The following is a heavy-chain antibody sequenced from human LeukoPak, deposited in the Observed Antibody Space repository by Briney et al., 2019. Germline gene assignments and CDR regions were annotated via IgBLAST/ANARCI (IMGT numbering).Heavy chain of an antibody. D-gene: IGHD3-22*01. CDR3: ARDGVGGGYYPN. CDR1: GLTFSSYS. Sequence: GGSLRLSCAASGLTFSSYSMNWVRQAPGKGLEWVSYISSSGSTIYYADSVKGRFTISRDSAKNSLYLQMNSLRAEDTAVYYCARDGVGGGYYPNWGQGTLVTVSS. J-gene: IGHJ4*02. V-gene: IGHV3-48*04. CDR2: ISSSGSTI.